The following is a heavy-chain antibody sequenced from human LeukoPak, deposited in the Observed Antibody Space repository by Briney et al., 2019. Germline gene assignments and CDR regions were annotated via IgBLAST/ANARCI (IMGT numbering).Heavy chain of an antibody. CDR3: ARDLDYDPNYFDY. CDR2: ISYDGSNK. V-gene: IGHV3-30*03. Sequence: GRSLRLSCAASGFTFSSYGMHWVRPAPGKGLEWVAVISYDGSNKYYADSVKGRFTISRDNAKNSLYLQMNSLRAEDTAVYYCARDLDYDPNYFDYWGQGTLVTVSS. J-gene: IGHJ4*02. D-gene: IGHD3-22*01. CDR1: GFTFSSYG.